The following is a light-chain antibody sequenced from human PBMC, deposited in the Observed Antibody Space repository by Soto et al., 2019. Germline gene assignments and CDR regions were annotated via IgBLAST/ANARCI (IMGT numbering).Light chain of an antibody. CDR3: QVWDSSSDRVV. V-gene: IGLV3-21*04. J-gene: IGLJ2*01. CDR1: NSGSKS. Sequence: SYELTQPPSVSVAPGKTARITCGGNNSGSKSVHWYQQKPGQAPVLVIYYDSDRPSGIPERFSGSNSGNTATLTISRVEAGDEADYYCQVWDSSSDRVVFGGGTKLTVL. CDR2: YDS.